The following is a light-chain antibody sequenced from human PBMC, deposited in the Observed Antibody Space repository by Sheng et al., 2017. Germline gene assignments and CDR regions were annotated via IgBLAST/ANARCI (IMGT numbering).Light chain of an antibody. CDR3: QQRSNWLT. CDR1: QGISGD. CDR2: AAS. V-gene: IGKV1-9*01. Sequence: IQLTQSPSSLSASVGDRVTIACRASQGISGDLAWYQQKPGKAPQLLIYAASSLQRGVPSRFSGSGSGADFTLTISSLQPEDFAVYYCQQRSNWLTFGGGTKVEIK. J-gene: IGKJ4*01.